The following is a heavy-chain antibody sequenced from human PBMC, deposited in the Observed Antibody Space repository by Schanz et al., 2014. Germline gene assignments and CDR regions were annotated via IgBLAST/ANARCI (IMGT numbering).Heavy chain of an antibody. CDR2: INAHTGNT. V-gene: IGHV1-24*01. Sequence: QVQLVQSGAEVKKPGASVKVSCKVSGYSLNELSMHWVRQAPGRGLEWMGWINAHTGNTQYAQKFQGRVNMTRDTVTTTVHLELTRLRTDDTAIYYCARVHIATYHYNSPGAFDIWGRGTRVNVSS. CDR1: GYSLNELS. CDR3: ARVHIATYHYNSPGAFDI. J-gene: IGHJ3*02. D-gene: IGHD3-10*01.